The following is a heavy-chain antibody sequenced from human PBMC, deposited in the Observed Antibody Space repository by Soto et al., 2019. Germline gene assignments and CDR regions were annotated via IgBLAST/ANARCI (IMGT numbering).Heavy chain of an antibody. CDR2: IIPIFGTA. D-gene: IGHD1-26*01. Sequence: QVQLVQAGAEVKKPGSSVKVSCKASGGAFSTYAISWVRQAPGQGLEWMGGIIPIFGTANYAQKLQGRVTITADDSTSTAYMELSSLRSEDTAVYYCARDSPVPEYSGSYPLGYWGQGTLVTVSS. CDR3: ARDSPVPEYSGSYPLGY. CDR1: GGAFSTYA. J-gene: IGHJ4*02. V-gene: IGHV1-69*01.